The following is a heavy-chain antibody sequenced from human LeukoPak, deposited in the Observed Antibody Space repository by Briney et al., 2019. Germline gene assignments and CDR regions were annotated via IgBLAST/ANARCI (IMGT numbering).Heavy chain of an antibody. Sequence: SVKVSCKASGGTFSTYAICWVRQAPGQGLELVGGIIPIFGTADYAQKFQGRVTITADESTSTAYMELSSLRSEDTAVYYCAREPESSGYYFFSWGQGTLVTVSS. CDR3: AREPESSGYYFFS. CDR1: GGTFSTYA. D-gene: IGHD3-22*01. CDR2: IIPIFGTA. V-gene: IGHV1-69*01. J-gene: IGHJ5*02.